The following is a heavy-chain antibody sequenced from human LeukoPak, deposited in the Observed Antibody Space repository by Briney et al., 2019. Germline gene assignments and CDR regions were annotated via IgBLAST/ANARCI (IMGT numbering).Heavy chain of an antibody. V-gene: IGHV1-18*01. J-gene: IGHJ3*02. Sequence: ASVKVSCKASGGTFSSYAISWVRQAPGQGLEWMGWISAYNGNTNYAQKFQGRVTMTTDTSTSTAYMELRSLRSDDTAVYYCAREADRAINDAFDIWGQGTMVTVSS. CDR2: ISAYNGNT. CDR1: GGTFSSYA. D-gene: IGHD1-26*01. CDR3: AREADRAINDAFDI.